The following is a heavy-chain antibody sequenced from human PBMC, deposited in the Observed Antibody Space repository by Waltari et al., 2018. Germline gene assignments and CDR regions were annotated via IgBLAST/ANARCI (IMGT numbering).Heavy chain of an antibody. V-gene: IGHV4-4*02. CDR3: LARATVTPKFDY. D-gene: IGHD4-17*01. CDR2: FFNTGSP. J-gene: IGHJ4*02. Sequence: QVHLQESGLGLSKPSGTMSHTCAVPGGSINVNFWWIWVRQPPGNGLEWIGEFFNTGSPNYNPSLKSRVTISLDKSRNQFSLRLTSVTAADTAIYYCLARATVTPKFDYWGQGSLVTVSS. CDR1: GGSINVNFW.